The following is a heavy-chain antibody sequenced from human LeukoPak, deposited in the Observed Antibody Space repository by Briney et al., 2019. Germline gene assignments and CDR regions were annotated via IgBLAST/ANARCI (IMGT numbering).Heavy chain of an antibody. Sequence: PGGSLRLSCAASGFTFSSYGMHWARQAPGKGLEWVAVIWYDGSNKYYADSVKGRFTISRDNSKNTLYLQMNSLRAEDTAVYYCATYYYGSGSPPFDYWGQGTLVTVSS. CDR2: IWYDGSNK. J-gene: IGHJ4*02. D-gene: IGHD3-10*01. CDR1: GFTFSSYG. CDR3: ATYYYGSGSPPFDY. V-gene: IGHV3-33*01.